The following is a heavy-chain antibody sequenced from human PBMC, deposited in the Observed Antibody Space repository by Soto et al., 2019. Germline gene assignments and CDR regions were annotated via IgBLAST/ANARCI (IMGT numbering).Heavy chain of an antibody. CDR1: VFTFSSYA. J-gene: IGHJ4*01. CDR2: ISGSGTST. V-gene: IGHV3-23*01. Sequence: GGSLRLSCAAPVFTFSSYAMSWVRQAHGKGLKWISSISGSGTSTSYADSVKVRFTISRENSKNTRYLQINSLRAEDTALYFCAKENTPDYGDYVDYWGQGTLVTVSS. CDR3: AKENTPDYGDYVDY. D-gene: IGHD4-17*01.